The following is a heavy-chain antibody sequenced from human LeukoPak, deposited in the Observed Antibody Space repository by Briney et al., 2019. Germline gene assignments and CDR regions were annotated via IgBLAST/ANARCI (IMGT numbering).Heavy chain of an antibody. J-gene: IGHJ5*02. CDR2: IYTSGST. V-gene: IGHV4-61*02. CDR1: GGSINSGSYY. CDR3: ARGYSSGSDWFDP. Sequence: SETLSLTCTVSGGSINSGSYYWSWIRQPAEQGLEWIGRIYTSGSTNYNPSLRSRVIISLDTSKKQFSLKLYPVTAADTAVYYCARGYSSGSDWFDPWGQGILVTVSS. D-gene: IGHD3-22*01.